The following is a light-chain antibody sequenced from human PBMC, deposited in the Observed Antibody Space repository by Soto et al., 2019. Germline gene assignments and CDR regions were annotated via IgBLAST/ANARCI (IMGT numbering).Light chain of an antibody. CDR3: TSYRSSSTLPVA. CDR1: SSDVGGYNY. Sequence: QSVLTQPASVSGSPGQSITISCTGTSSDVGGYNYVSWYQQHPGKAPKLMIYEVSNRPSGVSNRFSGSKSGNTASLTISGLQAEDEADYYCTSYRSSSTLPVAFGGGTKLTVL. CDR2: EVS. J-gene: IGLJ2*01. V-gene: IGLV2-14*01.